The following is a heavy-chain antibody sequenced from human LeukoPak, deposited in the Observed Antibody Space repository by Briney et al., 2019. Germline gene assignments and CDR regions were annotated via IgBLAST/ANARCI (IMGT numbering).Heavy chain of an antibody. CDR3: ARVDYDFWSGYYKANWFDP. CDR1: GGSLSSYY. V-gene: IGHV4-59*01. D-gene: IGHD3-3*01. J-gene: IGHJ5*02. Sequence: PSETLSLTCTVSGGSLSSYYWSRIRQPPGKGLEWIGYTYYSGSTNYNPSLKSRVTISVDTSKNQFSLKLSSVTAADTAVYYCARVDYDFWSGYYKANWFDPWGQGTLVTVSS. CDR2: TYYSGST.